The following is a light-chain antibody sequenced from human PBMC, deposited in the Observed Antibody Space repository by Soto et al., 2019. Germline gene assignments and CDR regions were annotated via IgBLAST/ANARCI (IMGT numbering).Light chain of an antibody. Sequence: QSVLTQPPSASGTPGQRVTISCSGSSSNIGSNYVYWYQQLPGTAPKLLIYRNNQRPSGVPDRFSGSKSGTSASLAISGLGSDDEANSYCAAWDDSLRGVVFGGGTKLTVL. CDR3: AAWDDSLRGVV. V-gene: IGLV1-47*01. CDR1: SSNIGSNY. CDR2: RNN. J-gene: IGLJ3*02.